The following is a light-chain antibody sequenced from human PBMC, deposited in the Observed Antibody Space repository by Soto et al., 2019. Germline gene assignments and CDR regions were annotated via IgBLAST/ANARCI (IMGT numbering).Light chain of an antibody. CDR2: GAS. CDR3: QQYNTWPPWT. Sequence: VVMTQSPATVSVSPGETVTLSCRASQSVRSDVAWYQQRPGQAPRLLIFGASSRVADIPARFSGSGSGTDFTLTISSLQSEDFAVNHCQQYNTWPPWTFGQGTKVE. CDR1: QSVRSD. V-gene: IGKV3-15*01. J-gene: IGKJ1*01.